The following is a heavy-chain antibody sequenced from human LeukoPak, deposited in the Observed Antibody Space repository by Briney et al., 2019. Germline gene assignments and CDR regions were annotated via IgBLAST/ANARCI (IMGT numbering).Heavy chain of an antibody. Sequence: GGSLRLSCAASGFTFSSYEMNWVRQAPGKGLEWVSYISSSGDSIYYADSVKGRFTISRDNAKNSLYLQMNSLRDEDTAVYYCARQQQLDNWGQGTLVTVSS. V-gene: IGHV3-48*03. D-gene: IGHD6-13*01. CDR1: GFTFSSYE. CDR3: ARQQQLDN. J-gene: IGHJ4*02. CDR2: ISSSGDSI.